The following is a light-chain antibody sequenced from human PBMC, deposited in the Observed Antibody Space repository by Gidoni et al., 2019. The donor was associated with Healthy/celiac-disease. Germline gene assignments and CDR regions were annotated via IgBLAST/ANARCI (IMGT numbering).Light chain of an antibody. V-gene: IGKV1-39*01. CDR2: AAS. Sequence: DIQRSPSPSSLSASVGDRVTITCRASQSISSYLNWYQQKPGKDPKLLIYAASSLQSGVPSRFSGSGSGTDFTLTISSLQPEDFATYYCQQSYSTPRTFGQGTKVEIK. CDR3: QQSYSTPRT. CDR1: QSISSY. J-gene: IGKJ1*01.